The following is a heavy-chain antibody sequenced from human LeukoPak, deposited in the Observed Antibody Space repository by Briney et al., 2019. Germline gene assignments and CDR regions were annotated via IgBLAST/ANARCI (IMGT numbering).Heavy chain of an antibody. J-gene: IGHJ6*03. CDR3: ARSRDGYNYPRGYYYMHV. V-gene: IGHV1-69*05. CDR1: GGTFSSYA. Sequence: GASVKVSFKASGGTFSSYAISWVRQAPGQGLEWMGGIIPIFGTANYAQKFQGRVTITTDESTSTAYMELSSLRSEDTAVYFCARSRDGYNYPRGYYYMHVWGKGTTVTVSS. CDR2: IIPIFGTA. D-gene: IGHD5-24*01.